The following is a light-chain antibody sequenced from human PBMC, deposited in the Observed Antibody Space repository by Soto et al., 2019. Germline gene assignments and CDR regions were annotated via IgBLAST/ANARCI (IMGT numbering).Light chain of an antibody. CDR3: QQYNNWHALT. CDR2: HAS. J-gene: IGKJ4*01. Sequence: EMVMTQSPATLSMSPGERATLSCRASQSISSNLAWYQQKPGQAPRLLIYHASTRATGIPARFSGSGSGTEFTLTISSLQSEDFAVYYCQQYNNWHALTFGGGTKVEIK. V-gene: IGKV3-15*01. CDR1: QSISSN.